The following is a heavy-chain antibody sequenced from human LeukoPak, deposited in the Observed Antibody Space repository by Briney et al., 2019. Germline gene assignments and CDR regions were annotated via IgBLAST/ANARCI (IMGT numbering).Heavy chain of an antibody. CDR3: ARLLIGLYDSSD. Sequence: SETLSLTCTVSGGSISSYYWSWIRQPPGKGLEWIGYIYYSGSTNYNPSLKSRVTISVDTSKNQFSLKLSSVTAADTAVYYCARLLIGLYDSSDWGQGTLVTVSS. CDR1: GGSISSYY. V-gene: IGHV4-59*01. J-gene: IGHJ4*02. D-gene: IGHD3-22*01. CDR2: IYYSGST.